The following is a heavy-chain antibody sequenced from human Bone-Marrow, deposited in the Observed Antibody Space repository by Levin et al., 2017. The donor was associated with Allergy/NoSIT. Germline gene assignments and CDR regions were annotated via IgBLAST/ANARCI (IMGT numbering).Heavy chain of an antibody. D-gene: IGHD3-10*01. CDR1: GFTFNIAW. V-gene: IGHV3-15*01. J-gene: IGHJ3*02. Sequence: PGGSLRLSCIVSGFTFNIAWMSWVRQAPGKGLEWVGRIKSKADGGATDYAAPVKGRFSISRDDSKNTLYLQMNSLKTEDTAIYYCTTITAVAVHRDIWGQGTMVTVSS. CDR2: IKSKADGGAT. CDR3: TTITAVAVHRDI.